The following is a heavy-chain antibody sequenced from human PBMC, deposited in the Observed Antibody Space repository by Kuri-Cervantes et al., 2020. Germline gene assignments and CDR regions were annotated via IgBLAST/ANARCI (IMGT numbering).Heavy chain of an antibody. Sequence: GSLRLSCAASGFTFSSYAMSWVRQAPGKGLEWIGSIYHSGSTYYNPSLKSRVTISVDTSKNQFSLKLSSVTAADTAVYYCARGDGDYGDYFVDYWGQGTLVTVSS. CDR2: IYHSGST. D-gene: IGHD4-17*01. CDR1: GFTFSSYA. J-gene: IGHJ4*02. CDR3: ARGDGDYGDYFVDY. V-gene: IGHV4-38-2*01.